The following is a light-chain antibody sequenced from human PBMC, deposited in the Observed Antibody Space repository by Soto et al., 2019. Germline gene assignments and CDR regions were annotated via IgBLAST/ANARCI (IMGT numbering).Light chain of an antibody. Sequence: EIVMTQSPGTPSVFPGERGTPSWRASQSISDKSAWYQQKPGQAPRLLMFGASTRATGIPARFSGSGSGTDFTLTISRLGPEDFAVYYCQQYGSSPALTFGGGTKVDNK. CDR1: QSISDK. J-gene: IGKJ4*01. CDR3: QQYGSSPALT. CDR2: GAS. V-gene: IGKV3-20*01.